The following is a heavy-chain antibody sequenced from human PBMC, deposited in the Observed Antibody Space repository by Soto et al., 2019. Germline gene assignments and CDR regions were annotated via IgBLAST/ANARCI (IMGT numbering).Heavy chain of an antibody. CDR1: GFSFASYA. V-gene: IGHV3-23*01. CDR3: ARAHLGVPSAGPFDY. J-gene: IGHJ4*02. CDR2: ISGSGSAT. D-gene: IGHD6-13*01. Sequence: PVGSLRLSCAASGFSFASYAMSWVRQAPGLEWVSAISGSGSATYYADSVKGRFSISRDNSKNTLYLQMNSLRAEDTAVYYCARAHLGVPSAGPFDYWGRGTLVTVS.